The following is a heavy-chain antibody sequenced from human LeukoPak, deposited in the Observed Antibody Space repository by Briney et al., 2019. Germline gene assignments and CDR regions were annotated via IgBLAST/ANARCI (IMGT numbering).Heavy chain of an antibody. Sequence: GSVKVSCKASGYTFTGYYMHWVRQAPGQGLEWMGWINPNSGGTNYAQKFQGRVTMTRDTSISTVYMELSRLRSDDTAVYYCASGYCSGGSCLWFDPWGQGTLVTVSS. CDR1: GYTFTGYY. D-gene: IGHD2-15*01. J-gene: IGHJ5*02. V-gene: IGHV1-2*02. CDR2: INPNSGGT. CDR3: ASGYCSGGSCLWFDP.